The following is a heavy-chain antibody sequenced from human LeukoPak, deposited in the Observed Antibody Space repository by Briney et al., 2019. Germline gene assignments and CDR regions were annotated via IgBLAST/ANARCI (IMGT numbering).Heavy chain of an antibody. CDR2: IYSGGST. V-gene: IGHV3-66*01. CDR3: ARDLTTDGMDV. D-gene: IGHD1-1*01. Sequence: GGSLRLSCAASGFTVSSNYMSWVRQAPGKGLEWVSVIYSGGSTYYADSVKGRFTISRDNSKNTLYLQMNSLRAEDTAVYYCARDLTTDGMDVWGQGSTVTVYS. CDR1: GFTVSSNY. J-gene: IGHJ6*02.